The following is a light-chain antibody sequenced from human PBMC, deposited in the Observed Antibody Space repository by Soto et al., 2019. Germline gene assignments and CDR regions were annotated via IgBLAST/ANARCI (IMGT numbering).Light chain of an antibody. CDR3: QQYGRSTWT. CDR2: GAS. Sequence: IVLTQSPGTLSLSPGERATLSCRASQSVSNNYLAWYQQKPGQAPRLLIYGASSRATGIPDRFSGSGSGTDFTLTISRLEPEDFAVYYCQQYGRSTWTFGQGTRVEIK. J-gene: IGKJ5*01. CDR1: QSVSNNY. V-gene: IGKV3-20*01.